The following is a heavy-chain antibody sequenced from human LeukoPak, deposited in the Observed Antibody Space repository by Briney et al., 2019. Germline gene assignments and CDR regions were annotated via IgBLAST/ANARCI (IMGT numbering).Heavy chain of an antibody. J-gene: IGHJ3*02. V-gene: IGHV4-61*10. CDR2: IYNSANT. CDR3: ARDREVYYGSGDHDAFDI. CDR1: GGSISSGSHY. D-gene: IGHD3-10*01. Sequence: SETLSLTCTVSGGSISSGSHYWSWIRQPAGKGLEWIGRIYNSANTNYNPSLKSRVIISVDTSKNQFSLKLSSVTAADTAVYYCARDREVYYGSGDHDAFDIWGQGTMVTVSS.